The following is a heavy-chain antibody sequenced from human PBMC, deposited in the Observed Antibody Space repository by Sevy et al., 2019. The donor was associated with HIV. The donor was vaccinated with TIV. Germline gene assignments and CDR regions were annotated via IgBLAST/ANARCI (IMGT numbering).Heavy chain of an antibody. Sequence: ASVKVSCKASGYTFTSYDINWVRQATGQGLEWMGWMNPNSGNTGYAQKFQGRVTMTRNTSISTAYMELSSIRSEETAVYYCARGLKRVQVGAPFFDYWGQGTLVTDSS. CDR2: MNPNSGNT. J-gene: IGHJ4*02. CDR1: GYTFTSYD. V-gene: IGHV1-8*01. CDR3: ARGLKRVQVGAPFFDY. D-gene: IGHD1-26*01.